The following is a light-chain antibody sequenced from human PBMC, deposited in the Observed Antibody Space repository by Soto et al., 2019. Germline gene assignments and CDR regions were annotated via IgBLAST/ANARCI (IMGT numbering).Light chain of an antibody. J-gene: IGLJ1*01. CDR2: EVN. Sequence: LTQPPSASGSPGQSVAISCTGTSSDVGGYNYVSWYQQHPGKAPKLMIYEVNQRPSGVPDRFSGSKSGNTASLTVSGLQAEDEADYYCSSYAGSSNVFGTGTKVTVL. V-gene: IGLV2-8*01. CDR3: SSYAGSSNV. CDR1: SSDVGGYNY.